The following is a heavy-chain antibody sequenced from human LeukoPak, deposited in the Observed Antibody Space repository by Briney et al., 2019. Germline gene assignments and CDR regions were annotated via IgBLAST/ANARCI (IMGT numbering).Heavy chain of an antibody. D-gene: IGHD2-2*01. CDR2: ISAYNGNT. J-gene: IGHJ4*02. CDR1: GYTFTSYG. CDR3: AREICSSTSCYVDY. Sequence: ASVKVSCTASGYTFTSYGISWVRQAPGQGLEWMGWISAYNGNTNYAQKLQGRVTMTTDTSTSTAYMELRSLRSDDTAVYYCAREICSSTSCYVDYWGQGTLVTVSS. V-gene: IGHV1-18*01.